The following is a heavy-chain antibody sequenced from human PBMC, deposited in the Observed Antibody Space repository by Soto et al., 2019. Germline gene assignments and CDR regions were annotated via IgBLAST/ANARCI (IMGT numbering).Heavy chain of an antibody. Sequence: QINLKEYGPTLVKPTETLTLTCTFSGFSLRTSGVGVGWIRQPPGEALEWLALIYWDDGKRYSPSLKSRLTITKDTSKSLVIRRMTNMDPAVTATYYCALLTTGGFYSDYWGQGTLVTVSS. V-gene: IGHV2-5*02. CDR3: ALLTTGGFYSDY. CDR2: IYWDDGK. J-gene: IGHJ4*02. D-gene: IGHD4-17*01. CDR1: GFSLRTSGVG.